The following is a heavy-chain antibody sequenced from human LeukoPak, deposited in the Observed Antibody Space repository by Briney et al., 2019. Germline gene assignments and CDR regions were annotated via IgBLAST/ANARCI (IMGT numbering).Heavy chain of an antibody. V-gene: IGHV3-30*03. J-gene: IGHJ4*02. CDR3: ATEGSFDY. CDR2: ISFDASNK. Sequence: PGGSLRLSCAASGFTFSSYGMHWVRQAPGKWLEWVAVISFDASNKYCADSVKGRFTISRDNSKNTLYLQMNSLRAEDAAVYYCATEGSFDYWGQGTLVTVSS. CDR1: GFTFSSYG.